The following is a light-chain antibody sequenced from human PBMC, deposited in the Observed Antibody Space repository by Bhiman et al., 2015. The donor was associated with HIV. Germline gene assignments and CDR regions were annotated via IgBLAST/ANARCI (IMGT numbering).Light chain of an antibody. CDR3: CSYAGSSTLRV. Sequence: LTQPPSVSVAPGKTARITCGGNNIGSKSVHWYQQHPGKAPKVMIYDVSKRPSGVSNRFSGSKSANTASLTISGLQAEDEADYYCCSYAGSSTLRVFGGGTKLTVL. J-gene: IGLJ3*02. CDR2: DVS. CDR1: NIGSKS. V-gene: IGLV2-23*02.